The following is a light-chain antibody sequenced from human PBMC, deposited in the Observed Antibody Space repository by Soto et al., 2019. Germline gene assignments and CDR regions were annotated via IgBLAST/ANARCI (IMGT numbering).Light chain of an antibody. CDR1: QSLSTN. J-gene: IGKJ1*01. Sequence: IAITQSPATPSVSPGDRATLSCRASQSLSTNLAWYQQKPGQAPRLLIYGAFKRATGIPARFSGRGSGTDFTLTISSLPSEDFAVYYCQQKNNWCTFGQG. CDR2: GAF. CDR3: QQKNNWCT. V-gene: IGKV3-15*01.